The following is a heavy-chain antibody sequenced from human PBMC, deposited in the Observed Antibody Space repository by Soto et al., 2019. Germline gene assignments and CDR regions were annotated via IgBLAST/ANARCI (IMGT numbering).Heavy chain of an antibody. D-gene: IGHD3-3*01. CDR1: GYTFTGYY. J-gene: IGHJ3*02. CDR2: INPSGGST. V-gene: IGHV1-46*03. CDR3: ARGATRFLEWLLALDAFDI. Sequence: ASVKVSCKASGYTFTGYYMHWVRQAPGQGLEWMGIINPSGGSTSYAQKFQGRVTMTRDTSTSTVYMELSSLRSEDTAVYYCARGATRFLEWLLALDAFDIWGQGTMVTVSS.